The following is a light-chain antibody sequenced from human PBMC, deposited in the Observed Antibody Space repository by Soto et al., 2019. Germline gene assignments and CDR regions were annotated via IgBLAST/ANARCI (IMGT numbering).Light chain of an antibody. CDR1: QSVSSY. V-gene: IGKV3-11*01. CDR2: DAS. CDR3: QNYNGAPWT. Sequence: EVVLTQSPATLSLSPGERATLSCRASQSVSSYLAWYQQKRGQAPRLLIYDASNRATGIPARFSGSGSGTDFTLTISSLEPEDFATYYCQNYNGAPWTFGQGTKVEIK. J-gene: IGKJ1*01.